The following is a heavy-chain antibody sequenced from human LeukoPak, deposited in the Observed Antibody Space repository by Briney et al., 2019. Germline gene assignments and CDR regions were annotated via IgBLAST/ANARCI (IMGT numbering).Heavy chain of an antibody. Sequence: GGSLRLSCAASGFTFSSYGMHWVRQAPGKGLEWVAFIRYDGSNKYYADSVKGRFTISRDNSKNTLYLRMNSLRAEDTAVYYCAKDHNCGGDCYHDYWGQGTLVTVSS. V-gene: IGHV3-30*02. CDR3: AKDHNCGGDCYHDY. D-gene: IGHD2-21*02. CDR2: IRYDGSNK. J-gene: IGHJ4*02. CDR1: GFTFSSYG.